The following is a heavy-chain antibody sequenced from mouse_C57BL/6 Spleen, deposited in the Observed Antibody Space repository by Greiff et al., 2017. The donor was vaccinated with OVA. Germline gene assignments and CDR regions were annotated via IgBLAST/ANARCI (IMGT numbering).Heavy chain of an antibody. CDR2: IYPGDGDT. D-gene: IGHD1-1*01. CDR3: ARPSDYYGSSYGCAY. CDR1: GYAFSSYW. Sequence: VKLQESGAELVKPGASVKISCKASGYAFSSYWMNWVKQRPGKGLEWIGQIYPGDGDTNYNGKFKGKATLTADKSSSTAYMQLSSLTSEDSAVYFCARPSDYYGSSYGCAYWGQETLVTVSA. J-gene: IGHJ3*01. V-gene: IGHV1-80*01.